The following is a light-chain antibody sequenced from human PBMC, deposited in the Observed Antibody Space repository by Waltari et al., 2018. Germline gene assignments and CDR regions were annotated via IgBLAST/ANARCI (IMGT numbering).Light chain of an antibody. Sequence: ELVLTQSTGPLSLSPGERATLSCRTSQSISSSYLAWYQQRPGQAPMLLIYGTSYKSTGIPDRFSGSGSVTDFTLTITRLEPEDFAVYYCQQYVTSQLTFGGGTKVEIK. CDR2: GTS. J-gene: IGKJ4*01. CDR3: QQYVTSQLT. V-gene: IGKV3-20*01. CDR1: QSISSSY.